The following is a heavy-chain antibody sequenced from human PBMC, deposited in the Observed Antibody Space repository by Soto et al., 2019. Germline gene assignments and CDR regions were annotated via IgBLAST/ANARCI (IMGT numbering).Heavy chain of an antibody. Sequence: PGGSLRLSCAASGFTFSSYAMSRVRQAPGKGLEWVSSISSSSSYIYYADSVKGRFTISRDNAKNSLYLQMNSLRAEDTAVYYCARGADIVVVVAATRPNWFDPWGQGTLVTVSS. CDR1: GFTFSSYA. V-gene: IGHV3-21*01. J-gene: IGHJ5*02. CDR2: ISSSSSYI. CDR3: ARGADIVVVVAATRPNWFDP. D-gene: IGHD2-15*01.